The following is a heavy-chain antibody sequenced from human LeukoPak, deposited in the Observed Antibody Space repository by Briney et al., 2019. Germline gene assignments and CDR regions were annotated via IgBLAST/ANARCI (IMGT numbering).Heavy chain of an antibody. CDR3: AKGSYYDSSGSFYFDY. D-gene: IGHD3-22*01. Sequence: GGSLRLSCAASGFTLSSYWMSWVRQAPGKGLEWVSGISGSGDNTYYADSVKGRFTISRDNSKNTLYVQVNSLGTEDTAAYYCAKGSYYDSSGSFYFDYWGQGTLVTVSS. J-gene: IGHJ4*02. V-gene: IGHV3-23*01. CDR1: GFTLSSYW. CDR2: ISGSGDNT.